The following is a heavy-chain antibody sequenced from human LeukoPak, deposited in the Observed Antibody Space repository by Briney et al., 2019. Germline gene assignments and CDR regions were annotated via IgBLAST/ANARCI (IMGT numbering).Heavy chain of an antibody. D-gene: IGHD2-21*02. Sequence: GGSLRLSCAASGFTFSNYWMHWVRQAPGEALMWVSRIKSDGSSTTYADSVKGRFTISRDNAKNTLYLQMNSLRAEDTAVYYCSRDSLSSCGGDCYSGLDVWGQGTTVTVSS. CDR1: GFTFSNYW. V-gene: IGHV3-74*01. J-gene: IGHJ6*02. CDR3: SRDSLSSCGGDCYSGLDV. CDR2: IKSDGSST.